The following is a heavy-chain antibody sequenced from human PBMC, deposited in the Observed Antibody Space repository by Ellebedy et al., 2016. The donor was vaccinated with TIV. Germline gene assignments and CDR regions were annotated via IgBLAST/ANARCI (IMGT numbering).Heavy chain of an antibody. D-gene: IGHD5-18*01. V-gene: IGHV4-59*01. Sequence: SETLSLTXTVSGGSISSYYWSWIRQPPGKGLEWIGYIYDSGTTKNNPSLKSRVTISVDTSKNQFSLKLSSVTAADTAVYYCARGYSYGSDAFDLWGPGTMVTVSS. CDR1: GGSISSYY. CDR3: ARGYSYGSDAFDL. CDR2: IYDSGTT. J-gene: IGHJ3*01.